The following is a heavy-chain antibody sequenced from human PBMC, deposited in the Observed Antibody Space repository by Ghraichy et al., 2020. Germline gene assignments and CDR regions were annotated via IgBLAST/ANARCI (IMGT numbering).Heavy chain of an antibody. CDR3: ARQTLRYCSGTSCYYDY. CDR2: IYYSGST. CDR1: GGSISSSTYY. J-gene: IGHJ4*02. D-gene: IGHD2-2*01. Sequence: SETLSLTCTVSGGSISSSTYYWGWIRQPPGKGLEWIGNIYYSGSTYYNPSLKSRVTISVDTSKNQFSLKLSSVTAADTAVYYCARQTLRYCSGTSCYYDYWGQGTLVTVSS. V-gene: IGHV4-39*01.